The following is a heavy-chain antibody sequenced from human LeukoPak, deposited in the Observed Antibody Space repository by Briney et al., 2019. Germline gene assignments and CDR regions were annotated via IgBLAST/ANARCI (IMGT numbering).Heavy chain of an antibody. Sequence: ASVKVSCKASGYTFTSYGISWVRQAPGQGLEWMGWISAYNGNTNYAQKLQGRVTMTTDTSTSTAYMELRSLRSDDTAVYYCARDLGRFTFGGAHLDYWGQGTLVTVSS. CDR2: ISAYNGNT. CDR3: ARDLGRFTFGGAHLDY. V-gene: IGHV1-18*01. CDR1: GYTFTSYG. D-gene: IGHD3-16*01. J-gene: IGHJ4*02.